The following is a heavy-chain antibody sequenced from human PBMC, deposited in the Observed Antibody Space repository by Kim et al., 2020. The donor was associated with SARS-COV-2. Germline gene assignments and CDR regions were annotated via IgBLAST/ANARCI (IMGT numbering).Heavy chain of an antibody. J-gene: IGHJ4*02. V-gene: IGHV3-30*02. D-gene: IGHD3-10*01. CDR3: AKDQYYGSGSLDY. Sequence: YATTGNGRLTISRDNSKNTLYLKMNSLRAEDTAVYYWAKDQYYGSGSLDYWGQGTLVTVSS.